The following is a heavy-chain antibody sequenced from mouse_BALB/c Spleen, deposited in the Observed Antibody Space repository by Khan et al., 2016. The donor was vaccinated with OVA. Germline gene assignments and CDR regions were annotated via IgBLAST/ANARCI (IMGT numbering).Heavy chain of an antibody. J-gene: IGHJ2*01. V-gene: IGHV3-2*02. CDR3: ARIYGGDFDY. Sequence: VQLKESGPGLVKPSQSLSLTCTVTGYSITRDYAWNWIRPFPGNKLEWMGYISYSGNTKYNPSLKSRISITRDTSKNQFCLQLNSVTTEDTATYYCARIYGGDFDYWGQGTTLTVSS. D-gene: IGHD1-1*01. CDR1: GYSITRDYA. CDR2: ISYSGNT.